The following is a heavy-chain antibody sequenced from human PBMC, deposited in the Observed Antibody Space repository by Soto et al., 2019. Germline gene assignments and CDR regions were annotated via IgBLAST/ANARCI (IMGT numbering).Heavy chain of an antibody. CDR1: GYTFTRYG. D-gene: IGHD2-8*01. J-gene: IGHJ4*02. Sequence: QVQLLQSGAEVKKPGASVRVSCKTSGYTFTRYGVSWVRQAPGQGLEWMGWISGDSGNTKEAHKFEGRVILTTDTAANTAHMELRSLTSNDTAVYYCARGSAYSTPWSFDSWGQGTLVTVSS. V-gene: IGHV1-18*01. CDR3: ARGSAYSTPWSFDS. CDR2: ISGDSGNT.